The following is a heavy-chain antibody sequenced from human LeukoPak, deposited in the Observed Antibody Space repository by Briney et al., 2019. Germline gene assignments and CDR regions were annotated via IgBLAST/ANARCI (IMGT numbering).Heavy chain of an antibody. CDR3: ARDNNWTPDY. CDR1: GFTFSSYG. CDR2: IWYDGSNK. D-gene: IGHD3/OR15-3a*01. V-gene: IGHV3-33*01. J-gene: IGHJ4*02. Sequence: GGSLRLSCAASGFTFSSYGMHWVRQAPGKGLEWVAAIWYDGSNKYHADSVKGRFTISRDNSKNTLYLQMNSLRAEDAAVYYCARDNNWTPDYWGQGTLVTVSS.